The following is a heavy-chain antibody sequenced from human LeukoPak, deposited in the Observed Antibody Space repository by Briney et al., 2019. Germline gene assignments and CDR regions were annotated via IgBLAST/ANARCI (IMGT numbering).Heavy chain of an antibody. D-gene: IGHD5-12*01. CDR3: ARDSDSGYGPFAP. CDR2: VHSGGTT. J-gene: IGHJ5*02. CDR1: GFTVSNNY. Sequence: GGSLRLSCAASGFTVSNNYMSWARQAPGKGLGWVSVVHSGGTTNYADSVQGRFTISRDNSKTTVYLHMKSRRAEDTAVYYCARDSDSGYGPFAPWGQGTLVTVPS. V-gene: IGHV3-53*01.